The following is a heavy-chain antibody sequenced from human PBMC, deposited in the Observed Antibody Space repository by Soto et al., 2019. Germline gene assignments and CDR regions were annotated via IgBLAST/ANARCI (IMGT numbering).Heavy chain of an antibody. CDR3: AFRKKRATSDYSYCGMDV. Sequence: PGESLKISCKGSGYSFTRYWISWVRQMPGKGLEWMGRIDPSDSYTNYSPSFQGHVTISADKSISSAYLQWSSLKASDTAMYYVAFRKKRATSDYSYCGMDVWGQGTTGT. D-gene: IGHD1-1*01. CDR1: GYSFTRYW. V-gene: IGHV5-10-1*01. J-gene: IGHJ6*02. CDR2: IDPSDSYT.